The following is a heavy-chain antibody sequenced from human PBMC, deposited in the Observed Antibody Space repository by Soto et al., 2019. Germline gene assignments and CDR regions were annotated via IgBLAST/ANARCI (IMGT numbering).Heavy chain of an antibody. V-gene: IGHV3-66*01. CDR3: ARGMIQPRSNQYYYYYMDV. Sequence: GGSLRLSCAASGFTVSSNYMSWVRQAPGKGLEWVSVIYSGGSTYYADSVKGRFTISRDNSKNTLYLQMNSLRAEDTAVYYCARGMIQPRSNQYYYYYMDVWGKGTTVTVSS. D-gene: IGHD5-18*01. CDR1: GFTVSSNY. CDR2: IYSGGST. J-gene: IGHJ6*03.